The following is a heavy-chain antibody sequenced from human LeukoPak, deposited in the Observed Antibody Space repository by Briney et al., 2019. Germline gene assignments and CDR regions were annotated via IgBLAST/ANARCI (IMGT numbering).Heavy chain of an antibody. V-gene: IGHV3-23*01. J-gene: IGHJ4*02. Sequence: GGSLRLSCAASGFTFSSYAMSWVRQAPGKGLEWVSRINSDGSSTVYADSVKGRFTISRDNAKNTLSLQMNSLRAEDTAVYYCAKDERPYYGPGSWYYFDFWGQGTLVTVSS. CDR2: INSDGSST. D-gene: IGHD3-10*01. CDR1: GFTFSSYA. CDR3: AKDERPYYGPGSWYYFDF.